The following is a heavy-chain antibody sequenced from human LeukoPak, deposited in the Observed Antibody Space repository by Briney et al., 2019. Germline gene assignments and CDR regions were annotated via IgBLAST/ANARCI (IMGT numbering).Heavy chain of an antibody. CDR2: ISDDGRNK. CDR3: AKDRETTASGTFDY. J-gene: IGHJ4*02. CDR1: GFTFNNYG. D-gene: IGHD6-13*01. Sequence: PGRSLRLSCAASGFTFNNYGVHYVRQAPGKGLEWVAVISDDGRNKNYADSVKGRFTISRDNSNNTLYLQMNSLRAEDTGVYYCAKDRETTASGTFDYWGQGTLVTVSS. V-gene: IGHV3-30*18.